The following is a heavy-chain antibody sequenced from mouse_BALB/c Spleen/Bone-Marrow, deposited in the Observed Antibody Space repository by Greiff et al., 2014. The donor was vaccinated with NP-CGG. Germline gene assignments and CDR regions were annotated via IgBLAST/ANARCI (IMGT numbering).Heavy chain of an antibody. J-gene: IGHJ3*01. CDR2: IDPYNGDT. CDR3: ARDGYYVGFAY. Sequence: EVQLVESGPELVKPGASVKVSCKASGYSFTDYNTYWVKQSHGKSLESIGYIDPYNGDTSYNQKFKGRATLTVDKSSNTAFMHLNSLTSEDSAVYYCARDGYYVGFAYWGQGTLVTVSA. CDR1: GYSFTDYN. D-gene: IGHD2-3*01. V-gene: IGHV1S135*01.